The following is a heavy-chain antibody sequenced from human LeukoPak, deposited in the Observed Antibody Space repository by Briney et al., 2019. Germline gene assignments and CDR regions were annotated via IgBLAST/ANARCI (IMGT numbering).Heavy chain of an antibody. V-gene: IGHV1-46*01. CDR2: INPSGGST. CDR1: GYTFTSYY. CDR3: ATLGGSSRPPYYYYGMDV. D-gene: IGHD3-16*01. Sequence: ASVKVSCKASGYTFTSYYMHWVRQAPGHGLEWMGIINPSGGSTSYAQKFQGRVTLTRDTSTSTVYMELSSLRSEDTAVYYCATLGGSSRPPYYYYGMDVWGQGTTVTVSS. J-gene: IGHJ6*02.